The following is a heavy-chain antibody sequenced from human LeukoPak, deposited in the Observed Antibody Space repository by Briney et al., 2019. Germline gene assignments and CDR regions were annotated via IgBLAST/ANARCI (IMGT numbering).Heavy chain of an antibody. V-gene: IGHV4-34*01. CDR2: INHSGST. Sequence: SETLSLTCAVYGGSSSGYYWSWIRQPPGKGLEWIGEINHSGSTNYNPSLKSRVTISVDTSKNQFSLKLSSVTAADTAVYYCARGSIMPTGDDAFDIWGQGTMVTVSS. CDR1: GGSSSGYY. D-gene: IGHD7-27*01. CDR3: ARGSIMPTGDDAFDI. J-gene: IGHJ3*02.